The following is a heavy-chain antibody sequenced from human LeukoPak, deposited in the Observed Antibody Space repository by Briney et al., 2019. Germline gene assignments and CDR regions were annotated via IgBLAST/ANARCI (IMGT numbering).Heavy chain of an antibody. CDR3: VRDSRPGGDMGLHHNFDQ. J-gene: IGHJ4*02. CDR1: GFNVSDFW. V-gene: IGHV3-7*01. Sequence: GGSLRLSWAASGFNVSDFWMSWGRQIRGKGREWVANIKEGGGEKDHVDSVKGRFTNARDKTKRSVFLQMNRLRGDDTAVYFCVRDSRPGGDMGLHHNFDQWGQGTLVTVSS. D-gene: IGHD3-10*01. CDR2: IKEGGGEK.